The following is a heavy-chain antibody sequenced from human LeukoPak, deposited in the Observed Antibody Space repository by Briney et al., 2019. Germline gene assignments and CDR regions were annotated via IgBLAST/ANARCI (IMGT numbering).Heavy chain of an antibody. J-gene: IGHJ6*04. CDR1: GFTVSSNY. D-gene: IGHD3-10*01. Sequence: GGSLRLSSAASGFTVSSNYMSWVRQAPGKGLEWGSVIYSGGSTYYADSAKGRFTISRDNSKNTLYLQMNSLRAEDTAVYYRARDGITMVRGANPQHNYYYYYGMDVWGKGTTVTVSS. CDR3: ARDGITMVRGANPQHNYYYYYGMDV. CDR2: IYSGGST. V-gene: IGHV3-53*01.